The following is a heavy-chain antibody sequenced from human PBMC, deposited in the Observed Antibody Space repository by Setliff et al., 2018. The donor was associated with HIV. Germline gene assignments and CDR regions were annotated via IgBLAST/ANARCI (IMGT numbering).Heavy chain of an antibody. CDR1: GGSISGYY. Sequence: PSETLSLTCTVSGGSISGYYWSWIRQPPGKGLEWIGYLYYSGSTNYNPSLKSRVTISVDTSKNQFSLKLSSVTAADTAVYYCATDGGSSWPFDFWGQGTLVTVSS. CDR3: ATDGGSSWPFDF. V-gene: IGHV4-59*01. D-gene: IGHD6-13*01. CDR2: LYYSGST. J-gene: IGHJ4*02.